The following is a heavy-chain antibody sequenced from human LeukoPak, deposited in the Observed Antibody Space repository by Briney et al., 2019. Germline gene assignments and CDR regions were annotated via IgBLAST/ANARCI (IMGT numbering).Heavy chain of an antibody. V-gene: IGHV3-23*01. J-gene: IGHJ3*02. Sequence: QTGGSLRLSCAASGFTFSSYSMNWVRQAPGKGLEWVSAISGSGGSTYYADSVKGRFTISRDNSKNTLYLQMNSLRAEDTAVYYCANLEYGNAFDIWGQGTMVTVSS. CDR3: ANLEYGNAFDI. D-gene: IGHD3-3*01. CDR2: ISGSGGST. CDR1: GFTFSSYS.